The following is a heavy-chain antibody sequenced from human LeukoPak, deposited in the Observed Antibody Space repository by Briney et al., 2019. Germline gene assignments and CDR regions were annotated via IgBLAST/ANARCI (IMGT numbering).Heavy chain of an antibody. CDR1: GFTFSSYE. V-gene: IGHV3-48*03. CDR3: ARRGTTYFDY. J-gene: IGHJ4*02. CDR2: ISSSGSTI. D-gene: IGHD1-7*01. Sequence: GGSLRLSCAASGFTFSSYEMNWVRQAPGKGLEWVSYISSSGSTIYYADSVKGRFTISGDNAKNSLYLQMNSLRAEDTAVYYCARRGTTYFDYWGQGTLVTVSS.